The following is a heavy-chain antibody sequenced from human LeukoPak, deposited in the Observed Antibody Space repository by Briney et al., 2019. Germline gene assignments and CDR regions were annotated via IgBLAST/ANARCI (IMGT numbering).Heavy chain of an antibody. D-gene: IGHD3-22*01. CDR3: ARKNYYDCSVAFDI. Sequence: PGGSLRLSCAASGFTFSDYYMSWIRQAPGKGLEWVSYISSSGSTIYYADSVKGRFTISRDNAKNSLYLQMNSLRAEDTAVYYCARKNYYDCSVAFDIWGQGTMVTVSS. V-gene: IGHV3-11*04. CDR2: ISSSGSTI. J-gene: IGHJ3*02. CDR1: GFTFSDYY.